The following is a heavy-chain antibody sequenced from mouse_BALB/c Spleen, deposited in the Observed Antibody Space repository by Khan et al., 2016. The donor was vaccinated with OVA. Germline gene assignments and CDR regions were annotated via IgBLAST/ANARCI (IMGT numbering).Heavy chain of an antibody. D-gene: IGHD1-1*01. J-gene: IGHJ3*01. CDR3: ARLAYYYKSEGFDY. Sequence: VQLKESGGDLVKPGGSLKLSCAASGFTFSTYGMSWVRQTPDKRLEWVATISSGGSYTYYPDNVKGRFTISRDNAKNTLYLQMSSLKSEDIAMYYCARLAYYYKSEGFDYGGQGTLVTVSA. CDR1: GFTFSTYG. CDR2: ISSGGSYT. V-gene: IGHV5-6*01.